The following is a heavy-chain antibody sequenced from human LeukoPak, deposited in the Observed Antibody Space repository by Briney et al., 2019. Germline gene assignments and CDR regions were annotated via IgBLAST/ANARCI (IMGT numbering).Heavy chain of an antibody. V-gene: IGHV4-59*08. Sequence: SETLSLTCTVSGGSISSYYWSWIRQPPGKGLEWIGYIYYTGSTNYNPSLKSRVTISVDMSKNLFSLKLSSVTAADTAVYYCARVKRGINWFDPWGQGTLVTVSS. CDR3: ARVKRGINWFDP. CDR2: IYYTGST. D-gene: IGHD3-16*01. CDR1: GGSISSYY. J-gene: IGHJ5*02.